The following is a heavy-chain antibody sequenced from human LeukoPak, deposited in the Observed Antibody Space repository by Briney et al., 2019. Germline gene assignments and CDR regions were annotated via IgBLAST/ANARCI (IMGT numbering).Heavy chain of an antibody. D-gene: IGHD2-15*01. V-gene: IGHV3-30*04. CDR3: ARDTESCFADPHFDH. CDR2: ISYDGSNE. CDR1: GFTFSSHA. Sequence: PGGSLRLSCAASGFTFSSHAMHWVRQAPGKGLEWVAVISYDGSNEYYVDSIKGRFTISRDNSKNSLYLQMNSLRAEDTAVYHCARDTESCFADPHFDHWGQGTLVTVSS. J-gene: IGHJ4*02.